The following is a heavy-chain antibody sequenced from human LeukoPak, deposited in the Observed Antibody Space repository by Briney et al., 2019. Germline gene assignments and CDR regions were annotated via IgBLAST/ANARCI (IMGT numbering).Heavy chain of an antibody. Sequence: ASVKVSCKASGYPFTSYGISWVRQAPGQGLEWMGWISAYNGNTNYAQKLQGRATMTTDTSTSTAYMELRSLRSDDTAVYYCARNDYSNYPHYWGQGTLVTVSS. CDR3: ARNDYSNYPHY. CDR2: ISAYNGNT. D-gene: IGHD4-11*01. V-gene: IGHV1-18*01. J-gene: IGHJ4*02. CDR1: GYPFTSYG.